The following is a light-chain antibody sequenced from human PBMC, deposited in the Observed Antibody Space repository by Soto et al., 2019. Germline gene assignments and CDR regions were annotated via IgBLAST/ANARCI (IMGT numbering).Light chain of an antibody. CDR2: GAS. V-gene: IGKV3-15*01. Sequence: EVVLTQSPATLSVSPGEGATLSCKASQSVDSRLAWYQQKPGQAPRLLIEGASSRGTDIPARFSGSGSGIEFTLTITSLQSEDFAVYYCQQYSKWPLAFGGGTKWISN. CDR3: QQYSKWPLA. CDR1: QSVDSR. J-gene: IGKJ4*01.